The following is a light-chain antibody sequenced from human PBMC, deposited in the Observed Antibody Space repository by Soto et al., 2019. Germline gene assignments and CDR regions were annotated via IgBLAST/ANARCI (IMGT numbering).Light chain of an antibody. J-gene: IGKJ2*01. CDR3: QQYGSSSYT. Sequence: EIVLTQSPGTLSLSPGERATLSCRASQSVSSSYLAWYQQKPGQAPRLLIYGASSRATGIPDRFSGSGSGTDFTLTISRLEPEDGAVYYCQQYGSSSYTFGQGTKLEIK. CDR1: QSVSSSY. CDR2: GAS. V-gene: IGKV3-20*01.